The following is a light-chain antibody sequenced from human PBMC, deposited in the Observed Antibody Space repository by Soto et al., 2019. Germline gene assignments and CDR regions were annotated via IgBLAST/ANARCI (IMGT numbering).Light chain of an antibody. Sequence: EIVLTQSPATLSLSPGERATLSCRASPSVSSYLAWYQQKPGQAPRLLIYDASSRATGIPARFSGSGSVTDFSLTISSLEPEEFAVYDGQKLVYTFGHRTNLQTK. J-gene: IGKJ2*01. CDR3: QKLVYT. CDR2: DAS. V-gene: IGKV3-11*01. CDR1: PSVSSY.